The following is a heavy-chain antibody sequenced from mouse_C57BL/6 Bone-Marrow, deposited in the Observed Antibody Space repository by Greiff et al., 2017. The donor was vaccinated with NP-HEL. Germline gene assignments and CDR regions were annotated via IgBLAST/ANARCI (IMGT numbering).Heavy chain of an antibody. J-gene: IGHJ2*01. CDR2: ISSGGSYT. Sequence: EVQGVESGGDLVKPGGSLKLSCAASGFTFSSYGMSWVRQTPDKRLEWVATISSGGSYTYYPDSVKGRFTIPRDNAKNTLYMQMSSLKSEDTAMYYCARHEGNYEGDYFDYWGQGTTLTVSS. CDR1: GFTFSSYG. CDR3: ARHEGNYEGDYFDY. D-gene: IGHD2-1*01. V-gene: IGHV5-6*01.